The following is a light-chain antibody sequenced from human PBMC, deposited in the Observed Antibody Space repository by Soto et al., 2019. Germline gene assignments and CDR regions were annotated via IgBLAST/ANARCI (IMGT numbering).Light chain of an antibody. Sequence: QSVLTQPPSASGTPGQRVTMSCYGSGSNIGSNYVYWYQQLPGTAPRLLIYRNNERPSGVPDRFSGSKSGTSASLAISGLRSEDETDYYCAAWDDSLNGLVFGGGTKLTVL. CDR1: GSNIGSNY. CDR3: AAWDDSLNGLV. J-gene: IGLJ3*02. CDR2: RNN. V-gene: IGLV1-47*01.